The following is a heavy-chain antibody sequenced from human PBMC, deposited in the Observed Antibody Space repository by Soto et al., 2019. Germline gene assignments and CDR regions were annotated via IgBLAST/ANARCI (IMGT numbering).Heavy chain of an antibody. D-gene: IGHD2-2*01. CDR3: ARWAYCRSISCYGRWYWLDF. Sequence: PGGSLRLSCATSGFSFSSFWMSWVRQSPGKGLEWVANIKEDASEKNYVDSVKGRFTISRDNAQNSLYLQLNSLRAEDTAVYYCARWAYCRSISCYGRWYWLDFWGQGTLVTVSS. CDR1: GFSFSSFW. J-gene: IGHJ4*02. V-gene: IGHV3-7*01. CDR2: IKEDASEK.